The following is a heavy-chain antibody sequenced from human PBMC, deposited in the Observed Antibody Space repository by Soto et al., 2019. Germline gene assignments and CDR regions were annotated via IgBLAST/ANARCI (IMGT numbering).Heavy chain of an antibody. Sequence: PVGSLRLSCAASGFTFSSYWMSWVRQAPGKGLEWVANIKQDGSEKYYVDSVKGRFTISRDNAKNSLYLQMNSLRAEDTAVYYCARDDYCSSTSCYMVYYYYGMDVWGQGTTVTVSS. J-gene: IGHJ6*02. CDR2: IKQDGSEK. CDR3: ARDDYCSSTSCYMVYYYYGMDV. D-gene: IGHD2-2*02. V-gene: IGHV3-7*01. CDR1: GFTFSSYW.